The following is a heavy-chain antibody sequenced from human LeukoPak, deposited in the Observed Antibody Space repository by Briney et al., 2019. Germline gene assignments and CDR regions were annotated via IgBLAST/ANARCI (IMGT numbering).Heavy chain of an antibody. D-gene: IGHD2-15*01. CDR3: AKEIDTLGTNAFDI. V-gene: IGHV3-43*02. CDR1: GLTFDDYA. J-gene: IGHJ3*02. Sequence: GGPLRLSCAASGLTFDDYAMHWVRQAPGRGLEWVSLISGDGGSTYYAASVRGRFTISRDNSKNSLYLQMDSLRTEDTAFYYCAKEIDTLGTNAFDIWGQGTMVTVSS. CDR2: ISGDGGST.